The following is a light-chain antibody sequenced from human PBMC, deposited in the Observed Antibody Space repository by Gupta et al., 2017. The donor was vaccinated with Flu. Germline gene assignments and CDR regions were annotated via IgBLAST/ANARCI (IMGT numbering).Light chain of an antibody. J-gene: IGLJ2*01. CDR2: EVS. V-gene: IGLV2-18*02. CDR1: SSDVASNKR. Sequence: VTISCTGTSSDVASNKRVYWYHQPPGTAPNLLIYEVSSRPSGVPNRFSGSKSGTTASLTITGLQAEEEADYYCSSYTSSSTSVVFGGGTKVTVL. CDR3: SSYTSSSTSVV.